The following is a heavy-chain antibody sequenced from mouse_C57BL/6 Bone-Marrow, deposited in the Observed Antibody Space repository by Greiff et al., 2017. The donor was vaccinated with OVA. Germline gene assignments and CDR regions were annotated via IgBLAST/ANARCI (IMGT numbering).Heavy chain of an antibody. Sequence: QVQLQQPGAELVKPGASVKMSCKASGYTFTSYWITWVKQRPGQGLEWIGDIYPGSGSTNYNEKFKSKATLTVDTSSSTAYMQLSSLTSEDSAVYYCAKGIYYDYDGRLRMDYWGQGTSVTVSS. J-gene: IGHJ4*01. V-gene: IGHV1-55*01. CDR2: IYPGSGST. CDR1: GYTFTSYW. D-gene: IGHD2-4*01. CDR3: AKGIYYDYDGRLRMDY.